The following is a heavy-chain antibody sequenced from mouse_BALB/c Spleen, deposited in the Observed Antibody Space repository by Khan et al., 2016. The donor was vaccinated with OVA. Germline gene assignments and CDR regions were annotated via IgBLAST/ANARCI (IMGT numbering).Heavy chain of an antibody. CDR2: ISSGSSSI. Sequence: EVELVESGGGLVQPGGSRKLSCAASGFTFSDFVMHWVRQAPEKGLEWVAYISSGSSSIYYADTVKGRFTISRDNPKNTLFLQLTSLRSEDTASYYCARLGDGGYFDVWGAGSTVTVSS. CDR1: GFTFSDFV. D-gene: IGHD2-3*01. CDR3: ARLGDGGYFDV. V-gene: IGHV5-17*02. J-gene: IGHJ1*01.